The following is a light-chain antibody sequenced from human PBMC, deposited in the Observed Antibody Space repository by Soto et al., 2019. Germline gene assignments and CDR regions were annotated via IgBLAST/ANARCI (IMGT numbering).Light chain of an antibody. CDR1: QSVSSK. Sequence: ETVMTQSPATLSVSPGERATLSCWASQSVSSKLAWYQPRPGQAPRLLIYGASTRATGIPARFSGSGSGTEFTLTISSLQSEDFAVYYCQQYNNWPPITFGQGPKVDI. J-gene: IGKJ1*01. CDR2: GAS. V-gene: IGKV3D-15*01. CDR3: QQYNNWPPIT.